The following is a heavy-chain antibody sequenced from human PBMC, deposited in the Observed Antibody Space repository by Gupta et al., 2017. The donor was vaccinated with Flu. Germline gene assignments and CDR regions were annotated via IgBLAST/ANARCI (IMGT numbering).Heavy chain of an antibody. CDR2: MSSSSSYI. CDR1: GFTFSNYG. Sequence: EVQLVESGGGLVKPGGSLRLSCAASGFTFSNYGINWVRQAPGKGLEWVSSMSSSSSYIYYADSVKGRFTSFRDNAKHSLYLQMNSLRAGDTAVYYCARVWYLHRDAFDIWGQGTMVTVSS. CDR3: ARVWYLHRDAFDI. D-gene: IGHD2-15*01. V-gene: IGHV3-21*04. J-gene: IGHJ3*02.